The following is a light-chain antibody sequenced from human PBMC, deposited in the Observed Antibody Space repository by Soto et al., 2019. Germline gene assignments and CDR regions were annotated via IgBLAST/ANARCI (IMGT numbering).Light chain of an antibody. Sequence: QSVLTQPASVSGSPGQSITISCTGTSSDVGGYSYVSWYQQHPGKAPKLMIYEVSNRPSGVSNRFSGSKSGNPASLTISGLQAEDEADYYCSSYTSSSTLVVFGGGTKLTVL. J-gene: IGLJ2*01. CDR2: EVS. V-gene: IGLV2-14*01. CDR3: SSYTSSSTLVV. CDR1: SSDVGGYSY.